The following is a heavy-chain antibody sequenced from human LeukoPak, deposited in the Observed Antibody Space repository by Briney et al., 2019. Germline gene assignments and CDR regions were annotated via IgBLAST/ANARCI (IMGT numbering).Heavy chain of an antibody. Sequence: GGSLRLSCAASGFTFSSYGMSWVRQAPGKGLEWVSAISGSGGSTYYADSVKGRFTISRDNSKNTLYLQMNSLRAEDTAVYYCARGSGGKRWLQLHFDYWGQGTLVTVSS. V-gene: IGHV3-23*01. CDR2: ISGSGGST. CDR1: GFTFSSYG. CDR3: ARGSGGKRWLQLHFDY. J-gene: IGHJ4*02. D-gene: IGHD5-24*01.